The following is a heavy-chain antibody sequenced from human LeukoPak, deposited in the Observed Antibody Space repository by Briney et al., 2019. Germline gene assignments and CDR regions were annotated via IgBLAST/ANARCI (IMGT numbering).Heavy chain of an antibody. D-gene: IGHD3-10*01. CDR2: INHSGST. V-gene: IGHV4-34*01. CDR1: GGSFSGYY. Sequence: PSETLSLTCAVYGGSFSGYYWSWIRQPPGKGLEWIGEINHSGSTNYNPSLKSRVTISVDTSKNQFSLKLSSVTAADTAVYYCARVRNYYGSGGSGFDPWGQGTLVTVSS. CDR3: ARVRNYYGSGGSGFDP. J-gene: IGHJ5*02.